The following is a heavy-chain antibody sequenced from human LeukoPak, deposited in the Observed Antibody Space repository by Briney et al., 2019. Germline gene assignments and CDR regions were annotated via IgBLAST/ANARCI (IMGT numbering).Heavy chain of an antibody. J-gene: IGHJ4*02. CDR2: ISWNSGSI. CDR3: AKDLYSSSSMFDY. D-gene: IGHD6-13*01. Sequence: GGSLRLSCAASGFTFDDYAMHWVRHAPGKGLEWVSGISWNSGSIGYADSVKGRFTISRDNAKNSLYLQMNSLRAEATALYYCAKDLYSSSSMFDYWGQGTLVTVSS. V-gene: IGHV3-9*01. CDR1: GFTFDDYA.